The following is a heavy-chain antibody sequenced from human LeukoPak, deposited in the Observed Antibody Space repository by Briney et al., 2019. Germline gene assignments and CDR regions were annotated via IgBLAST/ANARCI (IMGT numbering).Heavy chain of an antibody. CDR2: ISWNSGSI. Sequence: GGPLRLSCAASGFTFDDYAMHWVRQAPGKGLEWVSGISWNSGSIGYADSVKGRFTISRDNAKNSLYLQMNSLRAEDTALYYCARYDYSNYVGYYDHWGQGTLVTVSS. J-gene: IGHJ4*02. CDR3: ARYDYSNYVGYYDH. V-gene: IGHV3-9*01. CDR1: GFTFDDYA. D-gene: IGHD4-11*01.